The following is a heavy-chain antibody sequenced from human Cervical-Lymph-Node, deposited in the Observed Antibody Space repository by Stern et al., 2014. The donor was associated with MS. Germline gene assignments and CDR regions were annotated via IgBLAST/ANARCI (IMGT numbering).Heavy chain of an antibody. J-gene: IGHJ4*02. V-gene: IGHV2-5*02. CDR2: IYWDDDK. CDR3: AHTLITLDRGVPFDY. Sequence: ESAPTLVKPTQTLTLTCTFSGFSLNSRGVGVGWIRQPPGKALEWLSIIYWDDDKRYSPSLKSSLTITKDSSKNQVVLTMTNMDPVDTATYYCAHTLITLDRGVPFDYWGQGTLVIVSS. CDR1: GFSLNSRGVG. D-gene: IGHD3-10*01.